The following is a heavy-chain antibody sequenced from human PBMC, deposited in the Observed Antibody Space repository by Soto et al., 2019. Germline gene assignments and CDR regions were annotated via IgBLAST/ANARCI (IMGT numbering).Heavy chain of an antibody. D-gene: IGHD4-17*01. Sequence: PSETLSLTCAVYGGSFSGYYWSWIRQPPGKGLEWIGEINHSGSTNYNPSLKSRVTISVDTSKNQFSLKLSSVTAADTAVYYCARPHATVVTIWHAFDIWGQGTMVTVSS. CDR2: INHSGST. CDR3: ARPHATVVTIWHAFDI. CDR1: GGSFSGYY. V-gene: IGHV4-34*01. J-gene: IGHJ3*02.